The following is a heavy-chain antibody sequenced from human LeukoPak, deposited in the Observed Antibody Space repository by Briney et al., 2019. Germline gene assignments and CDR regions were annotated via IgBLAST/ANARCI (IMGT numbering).Heavy chain of an antibody. V-gene: IGHV4-59*12. D-gene: IGHD3-10*01. CDR1: GDSLSTYY. Sequence: SETLSLTCTVSGDSLSTYYWSWIRQPPGKGLEWIGFIYYTGTTHYNPSLKSRVTMSVDTSKNQFSLKLSSVTAADTAVYYCARSFRHYYGSGSYSGFDYWGQGTLVTVSS. J-gene: IGHJ4*02. CDR3: ARSFRHYYGSGSYSGFDY. CDR2: IYYTGTT.